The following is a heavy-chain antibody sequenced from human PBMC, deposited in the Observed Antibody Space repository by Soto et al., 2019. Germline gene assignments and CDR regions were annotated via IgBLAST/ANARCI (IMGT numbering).Heavy chain of an antibody. CDR1: GFTFSSYA. J-gene: IGHJ6*02. D-gene: IGHD6-19*01. Sequence: GGSLRLSCAASGFTFSSYAMSWVRQAPGKGLEWVSAISGSGGSTYYADSVKGRFTISRDNSKNTLYLQMNSLRAEDTAVYYCAKGGLKQWLVRYYYYGMDVWGQGTTVTVSS. CDR3: AKGGLKQWLVRYYYYGMDV. V-gene: IGHV3-23*01. CDR2: ISGSGGST.